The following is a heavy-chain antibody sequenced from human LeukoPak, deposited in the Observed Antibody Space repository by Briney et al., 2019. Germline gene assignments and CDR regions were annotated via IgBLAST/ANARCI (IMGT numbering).Heavy chain of an antibody. CDR1: AFTFSSFD. CDR3: TRVGVGRTFDY. V-gene: IGHV3-13*01. Sequence: GGSLRLSCAASAFTFSSFDMHWVRPGAGKGLEWVSGVGIAGDTYYPVSVKGRFTISRENAKNSLYLQMSSLRAEDTAVYYCTRVGVGRTFDYWGQGTLVTVSS. J-gene: IGHJ4*02. CDR2: VGIAGDT. D-gene: IGHD1-26*01.